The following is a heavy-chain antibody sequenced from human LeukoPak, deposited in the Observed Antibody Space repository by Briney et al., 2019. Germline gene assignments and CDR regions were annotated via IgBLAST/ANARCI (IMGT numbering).Heavy chain of an antibody. CDR2: GIPIFGTA. CDR1: GCTFIKYA. CDR3: ARGQRITMVRGDLNWFDP. Sequence: SVTVSFMCCGCTFIKYAMSGVGQARGRGGEGVGGGIPIFGTANYAQKFQGRVTITTDDSTSTAYMELSSLRSEDTAVYYCARGQRITMVRGDLNWFDPWGQGTLVTVSS. D-gene: IGHD3-10*01. J-gene: IGHJ5*02. V-gene: IGHV1-69*05.